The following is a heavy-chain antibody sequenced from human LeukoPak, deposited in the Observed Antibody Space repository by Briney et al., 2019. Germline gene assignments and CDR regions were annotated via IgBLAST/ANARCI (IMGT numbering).Heavy chain of an antibody. D-gene: IGHD2-2*01. CDR3: AKDPPYCSSTSCYPDAFDI. J-gene: IGHJ3*02. CDR2: ISGSGGST. CDR1: GFTFKNYG. V-gene: IGHV3-23*01. Sequence: GGSLRLSCEASGFTFKNYGMSWVRQAPGKGLEWVSAISGSGGSTYYADSVKGRFTISRDNSKNTLYLQMNSLRAEDTAVYYCAKDPPYCSSTSCYPDAFDIWGQGTMVTVSS.